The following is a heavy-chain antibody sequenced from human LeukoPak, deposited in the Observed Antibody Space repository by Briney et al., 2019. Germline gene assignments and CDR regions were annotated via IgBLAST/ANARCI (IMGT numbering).Heavy chain of an antibody. CDR1: GFTFSDYW. V-gene: IGHV3-74*01. CDR2: VKSDGAGT. Sequence: GGSLRLSCAASGFTFSDYWMHWVRQAPGKGLVWVSGVKSDGAGTSYADSVKGRFTISRDNSKNTLYLQMNSLRAEDSAVYYCAKDTSGYYQPFDNWGQGTLVTVSS. J-gene: IGHJ4*02. CDR3: AKDTSGYYQPFDN. D-gene: IGHD3-22*01.